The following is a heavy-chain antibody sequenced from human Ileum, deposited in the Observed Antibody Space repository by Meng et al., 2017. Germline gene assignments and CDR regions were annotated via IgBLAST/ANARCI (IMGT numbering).Heavy chain of an antibody. Sequence: QGQLQESGQGLVKPSPTLSLTCTVSGDSISSGGYYWPWIRQHPGKGLEWIGYIYSSGGTYYTPSLKSLVTISLDTSKNQFSLRLSSVTAADTAVYYCARIGFCSGRSCYGFFDYWGQGTLVTVSS. CDR3: ARIGFCSGRSCYGFFDY. CDR1: GDSISSGGYY. D-gene: IGHD2-15*01. CDR2: IYSSGGT. J-gene: IGHJ4*02. V-gene: IGHV4-31*01.